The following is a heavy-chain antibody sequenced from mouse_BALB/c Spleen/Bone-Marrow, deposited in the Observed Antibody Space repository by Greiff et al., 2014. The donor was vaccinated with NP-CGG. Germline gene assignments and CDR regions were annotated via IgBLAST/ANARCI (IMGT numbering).Heavy chain of an antibody. CDR2: ISSGSSSI. CDR1: GFTFSRFG. Sequence: VMLVESGGGLVQPGGSRKLSCAASGFTFSRFGMHWVRQAPEKGLEWVAFISSGSSSIYYTDTVKGRFTISRDNPKNTLFLQMSSLRSEDTAMYYCGRGDYWGQGTTLTVSP. J-gene: IGHJ2*01. CDR3: GRGDY. V-gene: IGHV5-17*02.